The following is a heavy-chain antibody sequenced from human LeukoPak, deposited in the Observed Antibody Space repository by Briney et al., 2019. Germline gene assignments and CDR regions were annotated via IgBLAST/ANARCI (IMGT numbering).Heavy chain of an antibody. V-gene: IGHV4-39*01. CDR1: GGSISSSSYY. J-gene: IGHJ4*02. CDR2: IYCSGST. CDR3: ARHGFLKVPAAIGGPVDY. D-gene: IGHD2-2*01. Sequence: KSSETLSLTCTVSGGSISSSSYYWGWIRQPPGKGLEWIGSIYCSGSTYYNPSLKSRVTISVDTSKNQFSLKLSSVTAADTAVYYCARHGFLKVPAAIGGPVDYWGQGTLVTVSS.